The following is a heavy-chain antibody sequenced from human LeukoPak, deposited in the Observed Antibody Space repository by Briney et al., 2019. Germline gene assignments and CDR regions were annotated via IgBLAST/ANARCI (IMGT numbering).Heavy chain of an antibody. D-gene: IGHD2-2*01. V-gene: IGHV1-69*05. CDR1: GGTFSSYA. Sequence: ASVKVSCKASGGTFSSYAISWVRQAPGQGLEWMGRIIPIFGTANYAQKFQGRVTITTDESTSTAYMELSSLRSEDTAVCYCARATYTSWYYYYYMDVWGKGTTVTVSS. CDR3: ARATYTSWYYYYYMDV. CDR2: IIPIFGTA. J-gene: IGHJ6*03.